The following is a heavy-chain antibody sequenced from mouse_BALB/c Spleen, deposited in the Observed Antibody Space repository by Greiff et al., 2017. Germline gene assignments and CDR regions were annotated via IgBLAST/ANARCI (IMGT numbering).Heavy chain of an antibody. V-gene: IGHV2-6-4*01. CDR1: GFSLSRYS. J-gene: IGHJ4*01. D-gene: IGHD1-1*01. Sequence: QVQLKESGPGLVAPSQSLSITCTVSGFSLSRYSVHWVRQPPGKGLEWLGMIWGGGSTDYNSALKSRLSISKDNSKSQVFLKMNSLQTDDTAMYYCARNNYYYGSSYDAMDYWGQGTSVTVSS. CDR2: IWGGGST. CDR3: ARNNYYYGSSYDAMDY.